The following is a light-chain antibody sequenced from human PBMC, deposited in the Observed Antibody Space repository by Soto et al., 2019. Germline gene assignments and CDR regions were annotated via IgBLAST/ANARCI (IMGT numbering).Light chain of an antibody. CDR3: SSYAGRYTVD. CDR1: SSDIGHYNY. CDR2: DVI. J-gene: IGLJ2*01. V-gene: IGLV2-11*01. Sequence: QSVLTQPRSVSGSRGQSVTITCSGTSSDIGHYNYVSWYQQHPGRAPKLIIYDVIKRPAGVPDRFSGSKTCDTASLTISGLHADDEADYYCSSYAGRYTVDIGGETQVNVL.